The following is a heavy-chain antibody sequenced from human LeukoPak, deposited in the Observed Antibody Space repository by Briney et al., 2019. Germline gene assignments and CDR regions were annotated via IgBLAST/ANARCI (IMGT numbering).Heavy chain of an antibody. D-gene: IGHD6-19*01. V-gene: IGHV4-39*07. CDR2: IYYTGST. Sequence: SETLSLTCTVSGGPIISSSSYFWGWIRQPPGKGLEWIGTIYYTGSTYYNPSLKSRVTISVDTSKDQFSLKLTSVTAADTAVYYCARVSQQWLARPYWGQGTLVTVSS. CDR3: ARVSQQWLARPY. J-gene: IGHJ4*02. CDR1: GGPIISSSSYF.